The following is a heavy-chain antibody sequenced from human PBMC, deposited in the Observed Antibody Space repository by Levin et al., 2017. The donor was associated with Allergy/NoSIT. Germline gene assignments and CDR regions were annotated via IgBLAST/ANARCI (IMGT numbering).Heavy chain of an antibody. CDR1: GFTFSSYG. J-gene: IGHJ5*02. V-gene: IGHV3-33*01. Sequence: GGSLRLSCAASGFTFSSYGMHWVRQAPGKGLEWVAVIWYDGSNKYYADSVKGRFTISRDNSKNTLYLQMNSLRAEDTAVYYCARDREIFVVSNWFDPWGQGTLVTVSS. CDR2: IWYDGSNK. CDR3: ARDREIFVVSNWFDP. D-gene: IGHD2-21*01.